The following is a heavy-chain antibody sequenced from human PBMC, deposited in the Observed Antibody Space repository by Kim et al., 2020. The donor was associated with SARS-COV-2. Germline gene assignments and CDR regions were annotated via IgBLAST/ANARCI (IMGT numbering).Heavy chain of an antibody. CDR1: GGTFSSYA. CDR2: IIPIFDTT. J-gene: IGHJ4*02. CDR3: ARGGNIAARLLID. V-gene: IGHV1-69*13. Sequence: SVKVSCKASGGTFSSYAINWVRQAPGQGLEWMGGIIPIFDTTNYAQKFQGRVTITADESTSTVYMQLSSLRSEDTALFYCARGGNIAARLLIDWGQGTLVTVSS. D-gene: IGHD6-6*01.